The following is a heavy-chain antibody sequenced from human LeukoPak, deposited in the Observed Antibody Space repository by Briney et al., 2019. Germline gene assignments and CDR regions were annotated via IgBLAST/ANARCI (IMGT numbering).Heavy chain of an antibody. CDR3: SPPRGDSSGYYYVY. J-gene: IGHJ4*02. CDR2: ISGSGGST. V-gene: IGHV3-23*01. Sequence: GGSLRLSCTASGLTFSCYVMSWVRQAPGKGLEWVSTISGSGGSTFYADSVKGRFTISRDNSKSTLYLQMNSLRAEDTATYYCSPPRGDSSGYYYVYWGQGTLVTVSS. CDR1: GLTFSCYV. D-gene: IGHD3-22*01.